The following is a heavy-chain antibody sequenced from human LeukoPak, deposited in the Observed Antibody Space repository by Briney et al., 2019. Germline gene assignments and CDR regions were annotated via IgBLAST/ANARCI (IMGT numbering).Heavy chain of an antibody. CDR3: AFYYYFGMDV. Sequence: GGSLRLSCAASGFTFSSYGMSWVRQAPGKGLEWVSSISGSSSYIYYADSVKGRFTISRDNAKKSLYLQMSSLRAEDTAVYYCAFYYYFGMDVWGQGTTVTVS. J-gene: IGHJ6*02. CDR1: GFTFSSYG. V-gene: IGHV3-21*01. CDR2: ISGSSSYI.